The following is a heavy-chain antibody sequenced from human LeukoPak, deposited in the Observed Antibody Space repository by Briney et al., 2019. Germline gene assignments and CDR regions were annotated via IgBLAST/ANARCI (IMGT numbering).Heavy chain of an antibody. CDR1: GFIFTSYW. CDR3: VRLVSVAGTDH. CDR2: IYGNDYDT. D-gene: IGHD6-19*01. V-gene: IGHV5-51*01. J-gene: IGHJ4*02. Sequence: GESLKISCKGSGFIFTSYWIGWVRQMPGKGLEWMGIIYGNDYDTRYSPSFQGQVSISADKSINTAYLQWDSLKASDSATYYCVRLVSVAGTDHWGQGTPVTVSS.